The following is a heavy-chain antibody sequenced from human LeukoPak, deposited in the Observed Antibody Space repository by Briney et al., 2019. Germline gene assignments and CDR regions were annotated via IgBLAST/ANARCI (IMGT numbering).Heavy chain of an antibody. Sequence: PGGSLRLSCAASGFTFSSYAMHWVRQAPGKGLEWVAVISYDGSNKYYADSVKGRFTISRDNSKNTLYLQMNSLRAEDTAVYYCARDGSSIEGAHDYWGQGTLVTVSS. CDR3: ARDGSSIEGAHDY. V-gene: IGHV3-30-3*01. CDR1: GFTFSSYA. D-gene: IGHD6-6*01. J-gene: IGHJ4*02. CDR2: ISYDGSNK.